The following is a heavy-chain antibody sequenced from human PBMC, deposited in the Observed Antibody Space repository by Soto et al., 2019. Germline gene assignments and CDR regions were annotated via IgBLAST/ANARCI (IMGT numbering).Heavy chain of an antibody. CDR3: ARDRAGGLYYYGSGSYYAGPYNWFDP. CDR2: ISSSSSTI. J-gene: IGHJ5*02. D-gene: IGHD3-10*01. Sequence: GGSLRLSCAASGFTFSSYSMNWVRQAPGKGLEWVSYISSSSSTIYYADSVKGRFTISRDNAKNSLYLQMNSLRAEDTAVYYCARDRAGGLYYYGSGSYYAGPYNWFDPWGQGTLVTVSS. CDR1: GFTFSSYS. V-gene: IGHV3-48*01.